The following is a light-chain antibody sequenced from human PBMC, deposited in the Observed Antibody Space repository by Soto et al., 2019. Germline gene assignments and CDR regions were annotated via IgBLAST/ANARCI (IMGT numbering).Light chain of an antibody. V-gene: IGKV1-39*01. J-gene: IGKJ2*01. CDR1: QSISSY. CDR3: QQSYSTPT. CDR2: AAS. Sequence: DIQMTQSPSSLSASVGDRVTITCRASQSISSYLNWYQQKPGKAPKLLIYAASSLQSGVTSRFSGSGSGTDFTLTSSSLQPEDFATYYCQQSYSTPTFGQGTKREIK.